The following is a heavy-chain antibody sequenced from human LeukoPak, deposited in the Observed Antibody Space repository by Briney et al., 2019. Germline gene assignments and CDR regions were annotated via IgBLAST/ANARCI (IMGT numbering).Heavy chain of an antibody. CDR1: GGSISSSSYY. D-gene: IGHD3-9*01. Sequence: SETLSLTCTVSGGSISSSSYYWGWIRQPPGKGLEWIGSIYYSGSTYYNPSLKSRVTISVDTSQTQLSLKLSSVTAADTAVYYCARQLAGLRYFDWLLEGHFDYWGQGTLVTVSS. CDR3: ARQLAGLRYFDWLLEGHFDY. J-gene: IGHJ4*02. V-gene: IGHV4-39*01. CDR2: IYYSGST.